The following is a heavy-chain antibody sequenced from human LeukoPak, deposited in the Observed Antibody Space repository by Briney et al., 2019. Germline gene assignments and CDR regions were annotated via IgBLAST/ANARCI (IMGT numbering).Heavy chain of an antibody. J-gene: IGHJ4*02. Sequence: ASVKVSCKASGYTFTSYGISLVRQAPGQGLEWMGWSSAYNGNTNYAQKLQGRVAMTTDTSTSTAYMELRSLRSDDTAVYYCARPPYYYDSGGEFDYWGQGTLVTVSS. V-gene: IGHV1-18*01. D-gene: IGHD3-22*01. CDR3: ARPPYYYDSGGEFDY. CDR1: GYTFTSYG. CDR2: SSAYNGNT.